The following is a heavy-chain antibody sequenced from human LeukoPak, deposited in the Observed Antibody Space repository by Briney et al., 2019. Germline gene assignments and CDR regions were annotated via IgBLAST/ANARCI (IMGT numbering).Heavy chain of an antibody. CDR1: GGSVSSGGYY. V-gene: IGHV4-31*03. D-gene: IGHD3-22*01. CDR2: SYHTGTI. CDR3: ARNYYDSSGYYYNDY. J-gene: IGHJ4*02. Sequence: SETLSLTCTVSGGSVSSGGYYWSWIRQHPGKGLEWIGYSYHTGTIYYNPSLKSRLTISVDTSKNQFSLKLSSVTAADTAVYYCARNYYDSSGYYYNDYWGQGILVTVSS.